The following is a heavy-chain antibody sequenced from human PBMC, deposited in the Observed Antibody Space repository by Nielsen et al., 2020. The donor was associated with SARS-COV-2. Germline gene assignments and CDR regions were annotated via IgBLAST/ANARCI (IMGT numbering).Heavy chain of an antibody. CDR2: IWYDGTEE. CDR1: GFTFRNYG. V-gene: IGHV3-33*01. J-gene: IGHJ6*03. CDR3: ARAAAGYYYMDV. D-gene: IGHD6-13*01. Sequence: GESLKISCAASGFTFRNYGMHWVRQAPGKGLEWVAVIWYDGTEEYYGDSVKGRFTISRDNSKSTLYLQMNSLRAEDTAVYYCARAAAGYYYMDVWGKGTTVTVSS.